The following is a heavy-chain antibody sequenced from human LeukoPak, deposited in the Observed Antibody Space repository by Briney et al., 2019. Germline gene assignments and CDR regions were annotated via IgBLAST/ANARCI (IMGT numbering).Heavy chain of an antibody. V-gene: IGHV3-23*01. CDR2: ISVSGDST. CDR3: AKLRSGGAAAGNY. Sequence: GGSLRLSCAASGIPVSSNYMTWVRQAPGKGLEWVSVISVSGDSTYYADSVKGRFTISRDDSKNTLYLQMNSLRAQDTAVYYCAKLRSGGAAAGNYWGQGTLVTVSS. D-gene: IGHD6-13*01. CDR1: GIPVSSNY. J-gene: IGHJ4*02.